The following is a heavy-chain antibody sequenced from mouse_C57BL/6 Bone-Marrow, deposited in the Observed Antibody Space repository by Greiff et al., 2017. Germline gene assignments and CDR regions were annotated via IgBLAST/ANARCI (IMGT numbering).Heavy chain of an antibody. CDR1: GYTFTSYG. D-gene: IGHD4-1*01. CDR3: ASGNWDQRDY. CDR2: IYPRSGNT. V-gene: IGHV1-81*01. Sequence: QVQLKESGAELARPGASVKLSCKASGYTFTSYGISWVKQRTGQGLEWIGEIYPRSGNTYYNEKFKGKATLTADQSSSTAYMELRSLTSEDSAVYFCASGNWDQRDYWGQGTTLTVSS. J-gene: IGHJ2*01.